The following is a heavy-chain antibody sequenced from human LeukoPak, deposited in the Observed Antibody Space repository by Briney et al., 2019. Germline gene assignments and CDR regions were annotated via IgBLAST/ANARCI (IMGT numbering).Heavy chain of an antibody. J-gene: IGHJ4*02. Sequence: GSGPTLLNPTQTLTLTCTFSGFSLSTSGMCVSWIRQPPGKALEWLALIDWDDDTYYSTSLKTRLTISKDTSKNQVVLTMINMDPVDTATYYCARTSYSSSSVFFDYWGQGTLVTVSS. CDR2: IDWDDDT. CDR3: ARTSYSSSSVFFDY. CDR1: GFSLSTSGMC. V-gene: IGHV2-70*01. D-gene: IGHD6-6*01.